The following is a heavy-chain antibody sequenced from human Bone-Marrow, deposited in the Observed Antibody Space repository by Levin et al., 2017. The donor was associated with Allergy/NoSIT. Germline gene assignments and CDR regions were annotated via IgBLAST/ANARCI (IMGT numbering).Heavy chain of an antibody. Sequence: GESLKISCQASGYTFTSYGISWVRQAPGQGLEWMGWISAYNGNTNYAQKLQGRVTMTTDTSTSTAYMELRSLRSDDTAVYYCARVSQLGAFDSWGQGTMVTVSS. CDR1: GYTFTSYG. CDR3: ARVSQLGAFDS. J-gene: IGHJ3*02. CDR2: ISAYNGNT. D-gene: IGHD3-16*01. V-gene: IGHV1-18*01.